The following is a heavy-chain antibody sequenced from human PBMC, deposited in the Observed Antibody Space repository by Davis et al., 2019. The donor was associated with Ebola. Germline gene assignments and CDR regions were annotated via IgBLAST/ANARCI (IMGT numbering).Heavy chain of an antibody. J-gene: IGHJ4*02. CDR1: GGSISSGGYY. V-gene: IGHV4-61*08. Sequence: SETLSLTCTVSGGSISSGGYYWSWIRQPPGKGLEWIGYIHFSGSTKYNPSLNSRVTMSIDTSKNQFSLNLNSVTAADTAMYYCTRQTITSTGWYEYWGQGTLVTVSS. D-gene: IGHD6-19*01. CDR2: IHFSGST. CDR3: TRQTITSTGWYEY.